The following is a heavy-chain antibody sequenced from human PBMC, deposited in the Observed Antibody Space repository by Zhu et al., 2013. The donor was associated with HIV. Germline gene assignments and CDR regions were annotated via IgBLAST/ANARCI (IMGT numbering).Heavy chain of an antibody. Sequence: QVLLVQSGAEVKKPGSSVKVSCKASGGTFSNYTITWVRQAPGQGPEWMGGIIPIFGSANYAQRFQGRVTITADESTRTAYMELSTLRSEDTAVYYCIRRAFYYDRSWFDPWGQGTLVTVSS. CDR2: IIPIFGSA. CDR1: GGTFSNYT. J-gene: IGHJ5*02. D-gene: IGHD3-22*01. CDR3: IRRAFYYDRSWFDP. V-gene: IGHV1-69*01.